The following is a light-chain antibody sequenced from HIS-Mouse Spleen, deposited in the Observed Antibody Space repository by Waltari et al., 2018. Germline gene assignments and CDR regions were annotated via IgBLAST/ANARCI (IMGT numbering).Light chain of an antibody. Sequence: QSALTQPASVSGSPGQSITISCTGTSSYVGGYNYVSWYQQHPGKAPKLMIYDVSNRPSGVSNRFSGSKSGNTASLTISGLQAEDEADYYCSSYTSSSTLRVFGTGTKVTVL. J-gene: IGLJ1*01. CDR2: DVS. CDR3: SSYTSSSTLRV. V-gene: IGLV2-14*03. CDR1: SSYVGGYNY.